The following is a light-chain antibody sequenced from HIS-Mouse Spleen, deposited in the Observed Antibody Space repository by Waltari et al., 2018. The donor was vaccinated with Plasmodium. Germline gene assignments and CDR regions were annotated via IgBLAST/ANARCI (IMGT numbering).Light chain of an antibody. J-gene: IGKJ1*01. CDR1: PSIRSC. CDR3: QQYNSYSWT. V-gene: IGKV1-5*03. Sequence: DIQMPQSPSTLSASVGDRVTITYRASPSIRSCLAWYQPKPGKAPKLLIYKASSLEIGVPSRFSGSGSGTEFTLTISSLQPDDFATYYCQQYNSYSWTFGQGTKVEIK. CDR2: KAS.